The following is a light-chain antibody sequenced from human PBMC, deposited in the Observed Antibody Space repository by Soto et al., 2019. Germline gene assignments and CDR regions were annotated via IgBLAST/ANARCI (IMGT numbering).Light chain of an antibody. CDR1: SGHSSYA. CDR3: QTWGTGTL. Sequence: QPVLTQSPSASASLGASVKLTCTLSSGHSSYAIAWHQQQPEKGPRYLMKLNSDGSHSKGDGIPDRFSGSSSGAERYLTISSLQSEDEADYYCQTWGTGTLCGGGTKVTVL. J-gene: IGLJ2*01. V-gene: IGLV4-69*01. CDR2: LNSDGSH.